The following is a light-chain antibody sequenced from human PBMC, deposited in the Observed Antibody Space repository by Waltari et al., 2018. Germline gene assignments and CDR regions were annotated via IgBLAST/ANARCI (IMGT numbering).Light chain of an antibody. Sequence: QPALTQPPSASGSPGESVTIPCTGTTCDLAAFVLFSWYQQHPGKAPKLMIYEVIKRPSGVPDRFSGSKSGNTASLTVSGLQAEDEADYYCCSYAGTNNFYVFGTGTKVTVL. CDR2: EVI. CDR1: TCDLAAFVL. J-gene: IGLJ1*01. CDR3: CSYAGTNNFYV. V-gene: IGLV2-8*01.